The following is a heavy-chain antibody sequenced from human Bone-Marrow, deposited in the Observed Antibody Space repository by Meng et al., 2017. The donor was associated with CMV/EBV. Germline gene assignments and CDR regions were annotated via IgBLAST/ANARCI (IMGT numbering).Heavy chain of an antibody. CDR2: INHSGST. V-gene: IGHV4-34*01. D-gene: IGHD6-13*01. Sequence: CAVYGGSFRGYYWSGIRQPPGKGLEWIGEINHSGSTNYNPSLKSRVTISVDTSKNQFSLKLSSVTAADTAVYYCARESSWDFGWFDPWGQGTLVTVSS. CDR1: GGSFRGYY. J-gene: IGHJ5*02. CDR3: ARESSWDFGWFDP.